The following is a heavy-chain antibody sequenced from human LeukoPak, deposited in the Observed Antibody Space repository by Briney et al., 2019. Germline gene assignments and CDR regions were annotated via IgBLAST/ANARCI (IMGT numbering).Heavy chain of an antibody. J-gene: IGHJ4*02. Sequence: GASVKVSCKASGHTFTRYYIHWLRQAPGQGLEWMGVINPGSGNTNYAQKFQDRVTMTRDTSTGTVYMELSSLRSEDTAVYFCARVTGGANFDHWGQGTLVTVSS. CDR1: GHTFTRYY. V-gene: IGHV1-46*01. CDR2: INPGSGNT. D-gene: IGHD1-14*01. CDR3: ARVTGGANFDH.